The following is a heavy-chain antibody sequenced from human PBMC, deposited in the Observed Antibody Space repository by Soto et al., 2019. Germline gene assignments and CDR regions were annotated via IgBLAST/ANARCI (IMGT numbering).Heavy chain of an antibody. Sequence: ASVKVSCKASGGTFSSYTISWVRQAPGQGLEWMGRIIPILGIANYAQKFQGRVTITADKSTSTAYMELSSLRSEDTAVYYCAGYGSGSYKYYYYYMEVWGKGTTVTVSS. J-gene: IGHJ6*03. D-gene: IGHD3-10*01. CDR2: IIPILGIA. CDR3: AGYGSGSYKYYYYYMEV. CDR1: GGTFSSYT. V-gene: IGHV1-69*02.